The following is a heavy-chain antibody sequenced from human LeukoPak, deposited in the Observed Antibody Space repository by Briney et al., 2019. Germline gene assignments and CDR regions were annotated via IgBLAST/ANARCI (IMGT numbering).Heavy chain of an antibody. CDR3: ARGPSGYHNT. CDR2: ISSSSSYI. J-gene: IGHJ4*02. V-gene: IGHV3-21*01. Sequence: GGSLRLSCAASGFTFSSYSMNWVRQAPGKGLEWVSRISSSSSYIYYADSVKGRFTISRDNAKNSLYLQMNSLRAEDTAVYYCARGPSGYHNTGGQGTLVTVSS. D-gene: IGHD5-12*01. CDR1: GFTFSSYS.